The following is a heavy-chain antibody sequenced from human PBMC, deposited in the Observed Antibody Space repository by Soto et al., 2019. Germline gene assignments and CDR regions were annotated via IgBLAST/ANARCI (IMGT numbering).Heavy chain of an antibody. J-gene: IGHJ6*02. CDR3: ARDRSAGNYFYYGMDV. CDR2: VWYDGSKE. Sequence: PVGSLRLSCAASGLPFNRNGMHWVRQAPGKGLEWVAVVWYDGSKEYYSDSVKGRLTISRDNSKNMLYLQMNSVRVEDTAVYFCARDRSAGNYFYYGMDVWGQGTTVTVSS. CDR1: GLPFNRNG. D-gene: IGHD1-1*01. V-gene: IGHV3-33*01.